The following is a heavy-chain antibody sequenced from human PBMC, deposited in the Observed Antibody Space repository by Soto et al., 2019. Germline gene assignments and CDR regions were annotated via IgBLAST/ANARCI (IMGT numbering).Heavy chain of an antibody. CDR2: IYPGDSDT. CDR3: ARTPNCSGGSCYPSLEYFQH. Sequence: GESLKISCKGSGYSFTSYWIGWVRQMPGKGLEWMGIIYPGDSDTRYSPSFQGQVTSSADKSISTAYLQWSSLKASDTAMYYCARTPNCSGGSCYPSLEYFQHWGQGTLVTVSS. D-gene: IGHD2-15*01. CDR1: GYSFTSYW. J-gene: IGHJ1*01. V-gene: IGHV5-51*01.